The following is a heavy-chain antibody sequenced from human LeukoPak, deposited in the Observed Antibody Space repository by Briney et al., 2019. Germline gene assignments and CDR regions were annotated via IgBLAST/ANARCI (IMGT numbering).Heavy chain of an antibody. D-gene: IGHD6-19*01. CDR1: GFTFDDYT. CDR2: ISRNGGST. V-gene: IGHV3-43*01. Sequence: GGSLRLSCAASGFTFDDYTMHWVRQAPGKGLEWVSLISRNGGSTYYADSVKGRFTIYRDNSKNSLYLQMNSLRTEDSALYCCAKYWGGRSGATFDPGGQGTLVTVSS. J-gene: IGHJ5*02. CDR3: AKYWGGRSGATFDP.